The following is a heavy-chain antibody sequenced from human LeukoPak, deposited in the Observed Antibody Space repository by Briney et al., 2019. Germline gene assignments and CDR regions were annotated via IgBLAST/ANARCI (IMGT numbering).Heavy chain of an antibody. V-gene: IGHV3-23*01. J-gene: IGHJ3*02. D-gene: IGHD3-10*01. CDR1: GFTFSSYA. Sequence: GGSLRLSCAASGFTFSSYAMSWVRQAPGKGLEWVSAISGSGGSTYYADSVKGRFTISRDNSKNTLYLQMNSLRAEDTAVYYCAKGSMVRGVISLGAFDIWGQGTMATVSS. CDR3: AKGSMVRGVISLGAFDI. CDR2: ISGSGGST.